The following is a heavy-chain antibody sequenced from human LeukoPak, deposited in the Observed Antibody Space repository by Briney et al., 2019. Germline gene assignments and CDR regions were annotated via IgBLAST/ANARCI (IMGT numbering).Heavy chain of an antibody. CDR2: IYYTGST. Sequence: PSETLSLTCNVSGGSITSYYWNWIRQPPGRGLEWIGYIYYTGSTNSNPSLRSRVTMSLDTSKNQFSLKLSSVTATDTARYYCAGSYFYDGNRYFDHWGQGALVTVSS. J-gene: IGHJ5*02. CDR3: AGSYFYDGNRYFDH. CDR1: GGSITSYY. D-gene: IGHD3-16*02. V-gene: IGHV4-59*08.